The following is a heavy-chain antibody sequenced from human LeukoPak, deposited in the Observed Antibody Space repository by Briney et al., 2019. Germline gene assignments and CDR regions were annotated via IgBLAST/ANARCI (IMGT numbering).Heavy chain of an antibody. CDR3: ARDPDDVLLWFGEFNEPPAPHFDY. J-gene: IGHJ4*02. CDR2: IYYSGST. CDR1: GGSISSYY. Sequence: SETLSLTCTVSGGSISSYYWSWIRQPPGKGLEWIGYIYYSGSTNYNPSLKSRVTISVDTSKNQFSLKLSSVTAADTAVYYCARDPDDVLLWFGEFNEPPAPHFDYWGQGTLVTVSS. D-gene: IGHD3-10*01. V-gene: IGHV4-59*12.